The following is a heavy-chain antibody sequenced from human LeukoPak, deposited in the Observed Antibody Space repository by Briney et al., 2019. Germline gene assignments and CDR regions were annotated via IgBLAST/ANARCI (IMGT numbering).Heavy chain of an antibody. V-gene: IGHV3-23*01. D-gene: IGHD3-10*01. CDR1: GFTFSSSA. CDR2: ISNNGGYT. J-gene: IGHJ5*02. Sequence: GGSLRLSCAASGFTFSSSAMSWVRQAPGKGLEWVSAISNNGGYTYYADSVQGRFTISRDNSKNTLYLQMNGLTAEDTAMYYCARDSYQDYYGRFDPWGQGTLVIVSS. CDR3: ARDSYQDYYGRFDP.